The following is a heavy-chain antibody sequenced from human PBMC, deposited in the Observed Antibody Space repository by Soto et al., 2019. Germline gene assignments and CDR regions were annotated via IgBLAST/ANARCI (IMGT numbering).Heavy chain of an antibody. CDR1: GGSISSYY. CDR2: IYYSGST. Sequence: SETLSLTCTVSGGSISSYYWSWIRQPPGKGLEWIGYIYYSGSTNYNPSLKSRVTISVDTSKNQFSLKLSSVTAADTAVYYCARLYSSSQFDYWGQGTLVTVSS. V-gene: IGHV4-59*01. J-gene: IGHJ4*02. D-gene: IGHD6-6*01. CDR3: ARLYSSSQFDY.